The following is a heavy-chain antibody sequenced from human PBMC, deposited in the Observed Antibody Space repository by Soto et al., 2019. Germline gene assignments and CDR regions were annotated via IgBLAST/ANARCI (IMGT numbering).Heavy chain of an antibody. CDR2: VYHGGST. D-gene: IGHD3-22*01. V-gene: IGHV4-38-2*02. J-gene: IGHJ5*02. CDR3: ARVGPWVPYYYDSSPYTFENWFDP. CDR1: VYSSSSGYY. Sequence: PSEALSLTSSMSVYSSSSGYYWALLRQPPGKGLEWIGSVYHGGSTYYNPSLNSRVTLSIDMANNHVSLVLNSVTAADTAVYYCARVGPWVPYYYDSSPYTFENWFDPWGQGTLVTVS.